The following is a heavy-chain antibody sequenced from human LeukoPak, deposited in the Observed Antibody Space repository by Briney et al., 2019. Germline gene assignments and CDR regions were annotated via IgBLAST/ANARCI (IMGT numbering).Heavy chain of an antibody. J-gene: IGHJ4*02. V-gene: IGHV3-7*01. CDR2: IKQDGSDK. CDR1: GFTFSSYW. D-gene: IGHD3-22*01. Sequence: GGSLRLSCAVSGFTFSSYWMSWVRQAPGKGLEWVANIKQDGSDKYYVDSVKGRFTISRDNGKNSLSLQMNSLRAEDTAVYYCARGYYDSGGHGHYYFDYWGQGPLVTVSS. CDR3: ARGYYDSGGHGHYYFDY.